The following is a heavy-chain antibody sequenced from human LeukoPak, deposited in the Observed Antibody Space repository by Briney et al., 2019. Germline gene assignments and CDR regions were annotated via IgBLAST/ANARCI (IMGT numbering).Heavy chain of an antibody. CDR2: LYHSGST. Sequence: SETLSLTRAVSGYSISSGYYWGWIRQPPGKGLEWIGSLYHSGSTFYNPSLKSRVTMSVDTSKNQFSLKLSSVTAADTAVYYCTRVYCSGDSCYHFDYWGQGTLVTVSS. CDR1: GYSISSGYY. CDR3: TRVYCSGDSCYHFDY. D-gene: IGHD2-15*01. V-gene: IGHV4-38-2*01. J-gene: IGHJ4*02.